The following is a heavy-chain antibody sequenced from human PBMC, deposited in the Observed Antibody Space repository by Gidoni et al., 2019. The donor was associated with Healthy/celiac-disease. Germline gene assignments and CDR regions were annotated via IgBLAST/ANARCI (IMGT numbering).Heavy chain of an antibody. CDR3: ARADSSGWFFDY. CDR2: IGTAGDP. Sequence: SCAASGFTFSSYDMHWVRQATGKGLEWVSAIGTAGDPYYPGSVKGRFTISRENAKNSLYLQMNSLGAGDTAVYYCARADSSGWFFDYWGQGTLVTVSS. V-gene: IGHV3-13*05. CDR1: GFTFSSYD. D-gene: IGHD6-19*01. J-gene: IGHJ4*02.